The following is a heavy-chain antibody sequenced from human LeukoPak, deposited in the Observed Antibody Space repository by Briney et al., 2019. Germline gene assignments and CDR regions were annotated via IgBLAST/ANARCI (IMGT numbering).Heavy chain of an antibody. CDR2: IIPILGIA. Sequence: SVKVSCKASGGTFSSYAISWVRQAPGQGLEWMGRIIPILGIANYAQKFQGRVTITADKSTSTAYMELSSLRSEDTAVYYCARDKGRYYYDSSGYYYPPYYFDYWGQGTLVTVSS. CDR3: ARDKGRYYYDSSGYYYPPYYFDY. CDR1: GGTFSSYA. V-gene: IGHV1-69*04. D-gene: IGHD3-22*01. J-gene: IGHJ4*02.